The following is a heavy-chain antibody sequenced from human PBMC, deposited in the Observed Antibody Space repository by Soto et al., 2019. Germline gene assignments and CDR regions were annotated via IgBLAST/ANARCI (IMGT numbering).Heavy chain of an antibody. J-gene: IGHJ4*02. CDR3: AGGSTRTSDY. Sequence: QGQLVQSGAEVRKSGSSVRVSCKAFGGAFRSSVISWMRQAPGQGLEWIGGIDPLFGTPNYAPKFQGRVTITADESTTTGNLDLSGLTSDDTAVYYCAGGSTRTSDYWGQGTLLTVSS. D-gene: IGHD2-2*01. V-gene: IGHV1-69*01. CDR1: GGAFRSSV. CDR2: IDPLFGTP.